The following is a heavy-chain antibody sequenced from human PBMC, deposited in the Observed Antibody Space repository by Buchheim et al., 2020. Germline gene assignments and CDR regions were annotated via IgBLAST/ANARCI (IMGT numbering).Heavy chain of an antibody. CDR3: ARDALVGGWPIFDH. Sequence: QVQLQESGPGLVKPSETLSLSCTVSGGSISGYYYSWIRLSPGKGLEWIGHIYFSGGSSYNPSLKSRVTISADTAKHQPSLKLTSVSAADTAVYYCARDALVGGWPIFDHWGQGTL. D-gene: IGHD6-19*01. V-gene: IGHV4-59*01. CDR2: IYFSGGS. CDR1: GGSISGYY. J-gene: IGHJ4*02.